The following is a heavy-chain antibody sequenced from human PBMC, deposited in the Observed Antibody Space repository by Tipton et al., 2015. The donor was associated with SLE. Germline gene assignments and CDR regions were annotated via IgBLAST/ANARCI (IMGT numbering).Heavy chain of an antibody. V-gene: IGHV4-61*02. CDR2: IYVSGAT. Sequence: TLSLTCTVSGGSISSGYYFWSWIRQPAGKGLEWIGRIYVSGATNYNPSLESRVSISIDTSKNQFSLKLSSVTAADTAVYYCAKDSGDYDFGQDPWGRGTLVTVSS. CDR1: GGSISSGYYF. J-gene: IGHJ5*01. D-gene: IGHD3-3*01. CDR3: AKDSGDYDFGQDP.